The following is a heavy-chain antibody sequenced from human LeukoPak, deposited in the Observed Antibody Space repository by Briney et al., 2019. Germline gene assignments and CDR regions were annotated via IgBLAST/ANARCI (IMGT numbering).Heavy chain of an antibody. V-gene: IGHV3-23*01. J-gene: IGHJ4*02. CDR2: STSSGGTT. CDR3: AKDRPNYYDSSGHYYRQNGDY. D-gene: IGHD3-22*01. CDR1: GFTFSIYA. Sequence: GGSLRLSCDASGFTFSIYAMSWVRQAPGKGLEWVSSSTSSGGTTYYADSVKGRFTISRDNSKDTLYLQMNSLRAEDTAVYYCAKDRPNYYDSSGHYYRQNGDYWGQGTLVTVSS.